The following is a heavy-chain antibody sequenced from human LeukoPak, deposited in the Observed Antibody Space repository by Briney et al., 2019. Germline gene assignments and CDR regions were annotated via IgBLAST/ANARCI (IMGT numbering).Heavy chain of an antibody. CDR2: IYYSGST. J-gene: IGHJ4*02. Sequence: SETLSLTCTVSGGSISSSSYYWGWIRQPPGRGLEWIGSIYYSGSTYYNPSLKSRVTISVDTSKNQFSLKLSSVTAADTAVYYCARGGTAMVPLDYWGQGTLVTVSS. D-gene: IGHD5-18*01. CDR1: GGSISSSSYY. CDR3: ARGGTAMVPLDY. V-gene: IGHV4-39*07.